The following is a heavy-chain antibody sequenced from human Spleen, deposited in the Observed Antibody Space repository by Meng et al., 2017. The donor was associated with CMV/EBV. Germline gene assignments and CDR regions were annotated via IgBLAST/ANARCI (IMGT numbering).Heavy chain of an antibody. CDR3: AREYCSSTSCYKAAGWFDP. Sequence: ASVKVSCKASGYTFTSYAMHWVRQAPGQRLEWMGWSNAGNGNTKYSQEFQGRVTITRDTSASTAYMELSSLRSEDTAVYYCAREYCSSTSCYKAAGWFDPWGQGTLVTVSS. CDR1: GYTFTSYA. V-gene: IGHV1-3*02. D-gene: IGHD2-2*02. CDR2: SNAGNGNT. J-gene: IGHJ5*02.